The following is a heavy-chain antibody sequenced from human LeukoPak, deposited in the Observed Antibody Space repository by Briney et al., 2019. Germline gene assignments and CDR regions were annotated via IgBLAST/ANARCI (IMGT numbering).Heavy chain of an antibody. V-gene: IGHV4-34*01. CDR1: GGSFSGYY. Sequence: SETLSLTCAVYGGSFSGYYWSWIRQPPGKGLEWIGEINHSGSTNYNPSLKSRVTISVDTSKNQFSLKLSSVTAADTAVYYCARGGFWLRRGWFDLWGQGTLVTVSS. CDR3: ARGGFWLRRGWFDL. CDR2: INHSGST. J-gene: IGHJ5*02. D-gene: IGHD3-9*01.